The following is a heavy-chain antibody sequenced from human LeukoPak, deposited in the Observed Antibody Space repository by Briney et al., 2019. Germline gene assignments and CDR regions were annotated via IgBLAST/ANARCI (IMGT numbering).Heavy chain of an antibody. Sequence: GGSLRLSCAASGVTFNSYAMTWGRQAPGKGLEWVSGINWNGVVTGYADSVKGRFTTSRDNAKNSLYLQMKSLRAEEKALYYCARDYSSRPKIYYMDVWGKGTTVTVSS. J-gene: IGHJ6*03. CDR1: GVTFNSYA. V-gene: IGHV3-20*04. CDR2: INWNGVVT. CDR3: ARDYSSRPKIYYMDV. D-gene: IGHD6-13*01.